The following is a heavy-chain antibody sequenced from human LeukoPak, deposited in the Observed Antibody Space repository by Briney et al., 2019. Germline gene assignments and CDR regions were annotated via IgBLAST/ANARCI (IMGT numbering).Heavy chain of an antibody. V-gene: IGHV3-66*02. J-gene: IGHJ4*02. D-gene: IGHD3-3*01. CDR2: IYSGDST. CDR3: ARDLWDATGY. CDR1: GFGRNY. Sequence: GGCLGLSCAASGFGRNYMSWVRQAPGKGLEWVSVIYSGDSTYYADSVKGRFTISRDISKNTLYLQMNSLRPEDTAVYHCARDLWDATGYWGQGTLVTVSS.